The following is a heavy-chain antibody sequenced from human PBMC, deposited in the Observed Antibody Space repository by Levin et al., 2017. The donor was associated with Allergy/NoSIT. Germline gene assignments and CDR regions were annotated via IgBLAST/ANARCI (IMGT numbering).Heavy chain of an antibody. CDR3: AKVVAAAGIGDY. V-gene: IGHV3-9*01. J-gene: IGHJ4*02. Sequence: PGGSLRLSCAASGFTFDDYAMHWVRQAPGKGLEWVSGISWNSGSIGYADSVKGRFTISRDNAKNSLYLQMNSLRAEDTALYYCAKVVAAAGIGDYWGQGTLVTVSS. CDR2: ISWNSGSI. CDR1: GFTFDDYA. D-gene: IGHD6-13*01.